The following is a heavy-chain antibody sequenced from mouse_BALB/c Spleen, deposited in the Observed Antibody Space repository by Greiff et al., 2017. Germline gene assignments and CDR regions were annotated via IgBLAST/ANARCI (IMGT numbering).Heavy chain of an antibody. V-gene: IGHV5-6-5*01. CDR2: ISSGGST. CDR3: ARGGTTDYYAMDY. D-gene: IGHD1-1*01. Sequence: EVHLVESGGGLVKPGGSLKLSCAASGFTFSSYAMSWVRQTPEKRLEWVASISSGGSTYYPDSVKGRFTISRDNARNILYLQMSSLRSEDTAMYYCARGGTTDYYAMDYWGQGTSVTVSS. J-gene: IGHJ4*01. CDR1: GFTFSSYA.